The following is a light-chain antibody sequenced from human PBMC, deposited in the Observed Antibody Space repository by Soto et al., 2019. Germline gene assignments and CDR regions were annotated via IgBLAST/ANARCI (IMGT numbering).Light chain of an antibody. CDR1: SSNIGNNY. V-gene: IGLV1-47*02. CDR3: ATWDDSLSGVV. Sequence: QSVLTQPPSASGTPGQRVTISCFGSSSNIGNNYVYWYQHLPGMAPKLIIYGNNMRPSGVPDRLSGSKSGTSASLAISGLRSEDEADYYCATWDDSLSGVVFGGGTKLTVL. CDR2: GNN. J-gene: IGLJ2*01.